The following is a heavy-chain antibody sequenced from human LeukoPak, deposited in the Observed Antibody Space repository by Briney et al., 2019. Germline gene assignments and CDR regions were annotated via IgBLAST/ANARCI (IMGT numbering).Heavy chain of an antibody. D-gene: IGHD1-1*01. Sequence: PGGSLRLSCAASGFTFDDYAMHWVRQAPGKGLEWVSGISWNSGSIGYADSVKGRFTISRDNAKNSLYLQMNSLRAEDTALYYCAKDSYNWNDYDYFDYWGQGTLVTVSS. J-gene: IGHJ4*02. CDR3: AKDSYNWNDYDYFDY. CDR2: ISWNSGSI. CDR1: GFTFDDYA. V-gene: IGHV3-9*01.